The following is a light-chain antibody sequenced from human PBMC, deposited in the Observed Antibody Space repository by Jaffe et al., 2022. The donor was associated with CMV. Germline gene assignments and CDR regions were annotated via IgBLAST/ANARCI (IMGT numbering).Light chain of an antibody. Sequence: DIQMTQSPSTLSAYVGDRVTITCRASQSISNSLAWYQQRPGKAPKLLIYRASSLETAVPSRFSGSGSGTEFTLAISSLQPDDFTTYYCQQYKTYPWTFGQGTRVEIK. J-gene: IGKJ1*01. CDR1: QSISNS. V-gene: IGKV1-5*03. CDR3: QQYKTYPWT. CDR2: RAS.